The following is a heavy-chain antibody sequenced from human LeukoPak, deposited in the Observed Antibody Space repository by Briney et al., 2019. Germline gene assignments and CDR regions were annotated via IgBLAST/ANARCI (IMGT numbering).Heavy chain of an antibody. CDR2: INPNSGGT. CDR3: ASPHSKYYYGSGAYYMDV. J-gene: IGHJ6*03. CDR1: GYTFTGYY. D-gene: IGHD3-10*01. V-gene: IGHV1-2*02. Sequence: TVKLSCKASGYTFTGYYMHGVPHAPGQGLECMGWINPNSGGTNYAQKFQGRVALTRDTSISTAYMELSRLRSDDTAVYYCASPHSKYYYGSGAYYMDVWGEGTTVTVSS.